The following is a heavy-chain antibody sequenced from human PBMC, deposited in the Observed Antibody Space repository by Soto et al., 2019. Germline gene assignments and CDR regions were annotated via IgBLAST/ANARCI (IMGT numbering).Heavy chain of an antibody. CDR2: IRSKAYGGTT. D-gene: IGHD4-4*01. V-gene: IGHV3-49*03. J-gene: IGHJ4*02. CDR3: TEALTSDRPY. CDR1: GLTFGDYA. Sequence: GGSLRLSCTASGLTFGDYAMTWFRQAPGKGLEWVGFIRSKAYGGTTEYAASVKGRFTISRDDSKSIAYLQMNSLKTEDTAVYYCTEALTSDRPYWGQGTLVTVSS.